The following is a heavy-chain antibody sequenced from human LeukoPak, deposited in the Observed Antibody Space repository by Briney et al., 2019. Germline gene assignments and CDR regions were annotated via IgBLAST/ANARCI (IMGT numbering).Heavy chain of an antibody. CDR3: ARGLTRYSSSWFDY. D-gene: IGHD6-13*01. V-gene: IGHV4-34*01. Sequence: SETLSLTCAVYGGSFSGYYWSWIRQPPGKGLEWIGEINHSGSTNYNPSLKGRVTISVDTSKNQFSLKLSSVTAADTAVYYCARGLTRYSSSWFDYWGQGTLVTVSS. J-gene: IGHJ4*02. CDR1: GGSFSGYY. CDR2: INHSGST.